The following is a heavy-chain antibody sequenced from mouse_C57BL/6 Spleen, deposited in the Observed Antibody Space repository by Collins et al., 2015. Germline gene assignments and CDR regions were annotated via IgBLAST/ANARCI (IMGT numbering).Heavy chain of an antibody. CDR1: GYTFTSYW. Sequence: QVQLQQPGAELVKPGASVKLSCKASGYTFTSYWMHWVKQRPGQGLEWIGMIHPNSGSTNYNKKFKSKATLTVDKSSSTAYMQLSSLTSEDSAVYYCARGGLDYDYDGRFYAMDYWGQGTSVTVSS. D-gene: IGHD2-4*01. J-gene: IGHJ4*01. CDR3: ARGGLDYDYDGRFYAMDY. CDR2: IHPNSGST. V-gene: IGHV1-64*01.